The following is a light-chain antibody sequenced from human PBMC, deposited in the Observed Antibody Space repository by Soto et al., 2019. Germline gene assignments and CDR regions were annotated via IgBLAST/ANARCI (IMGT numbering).Light chain of an antibody. Sequence: DIQMTQSPSTLSASVGDRVTITCRASQSISSWLAWYQQKPGKAPKLLIYDASSLESGVPSRFSGSGSGTEFTLTISSLQPDDFATYYCQQYNSYSFTFGPGNKVDI. CDR3: QQYNSYSFT. CDR2: DAS. CDR1: QSISSW. V-gene: IGKV1-5*01. J-gene: IGKJ3*01.